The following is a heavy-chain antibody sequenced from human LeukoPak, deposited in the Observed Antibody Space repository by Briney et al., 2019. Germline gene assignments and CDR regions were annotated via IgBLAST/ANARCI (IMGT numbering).Heavy chain of an antibody. CDR2: MNSNSGNT. CDR3: ARGGYSGYDFGGVGLDP. CDR1: GYTFINYD. Sequence: ASVKVSCKASGYTFINYDINWVRQAPGEGPEWMGWMNSNSGNTGYAQKFQGRVAMTRNTAISTAYMELSSLKSEDTAVYYCARGGYSGYDFGGVGLDPWGQGTLVTVSS. J-gene: IGHJ5*02. V-gene: IGHV1-8*01. D-gene: IGHD5-12*01.